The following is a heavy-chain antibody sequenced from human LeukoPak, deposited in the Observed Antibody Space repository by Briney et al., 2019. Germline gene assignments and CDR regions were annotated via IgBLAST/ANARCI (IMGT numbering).Heavy chain of an antibody. Sequence: ASVKVSCKVSGYTLTELSMHWVRQAPGKGLEWMGGFDPEDGETIYAQKFQGRVTMTEDTSTDTAYMELSSLRSEDTVVYYCVTFTYDSSGYSFEVADYWGQGTLVTVSS. CDR3: VTFTYDSSGYSFEVADY. V-gene: IGHV1-24*01. CDR1: GYTLTELS. D-gene: IGHD3-22*01. CDR2: FDPEDGET. J-gene: IGHJ4*02.